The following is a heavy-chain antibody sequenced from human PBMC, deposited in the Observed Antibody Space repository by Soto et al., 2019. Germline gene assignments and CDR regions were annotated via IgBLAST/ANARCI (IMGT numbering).Heavy chain of an antibody. Sequence: SETLSLTCTVSGDSIGTTHSYWAWIRQSPGKGLEWIGYIYYSGSTYYMPSLRSRVTLSVDTSKNQFSLRLTSVTAEDTAVYYCARHEGNGNVWPLDYWGQGILVTVSS. J-gene: IGHJ4*02. CDR1: GDSIGTTHSY. V-gene: IGHV4-39*01. CDR2: IYYSGST. CDR3: ARHEGNGNVWPLDY. D-gene: IGHD2-8*01.